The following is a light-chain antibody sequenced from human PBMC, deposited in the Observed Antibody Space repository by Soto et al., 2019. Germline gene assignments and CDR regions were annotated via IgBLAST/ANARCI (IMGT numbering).Light chain of an antibody. CDR1: QSVSTS. CDR3: QVRDVWPT. Sequence: PGDRAALSCRASQSVSTSLAWYQHKPGQAPRLIIYDASKRAPGIPARFSGSGSGTDFTLTISSPEPEDFAVYYCQVRDVWPTFGQGTKVEIK. CDR2: DAS. V-gene: IGKV3-11*01. J-gene: IGKJ1*01.